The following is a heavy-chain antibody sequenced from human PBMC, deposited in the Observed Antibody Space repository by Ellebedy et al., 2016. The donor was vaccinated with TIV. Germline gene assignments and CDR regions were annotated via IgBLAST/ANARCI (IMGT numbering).Heavy chain of an antibody. D-gene: IGHD3-10*01. J-gene: IGHJ4*02. V-gene: IGHV1-18*01. Sequence: ASVKVSCKASGYGFDRYIMSWVRQAPGQGLEWMGWISAYTGDPNYALKFRDRLTMTTDTSTSTAYMELRSLTSDDTAVYYCARDMVQGMVARYLWFDFWGQGTLVTVSS. CDR3: ARDMVQGMVARYLWFDF. CDR2: ISAYTGDP. CDR1: GYGFDRYI.